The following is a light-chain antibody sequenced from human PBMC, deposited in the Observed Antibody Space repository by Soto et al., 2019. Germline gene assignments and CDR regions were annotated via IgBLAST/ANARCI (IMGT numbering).Light chain of an antibody. CDR3: QKYNSAPALT. Sequence: DIQMTQSPSSLSASVGDRVTITCRASQGISSYLAWYQQKPGKVPKLLIYAASTLQSGVPSRFSGSGSGTDLTLTISSLQPEDVATYYCQKYNSAPALTFGGGTKVEIK. J-gene: IGKJ4*01. CDR2: AAS. V-gene: IGKV1-27*01. CDR1: QGISSY.